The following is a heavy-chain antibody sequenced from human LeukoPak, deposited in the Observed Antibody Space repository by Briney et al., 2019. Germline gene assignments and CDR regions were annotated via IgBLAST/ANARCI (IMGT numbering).Heavy chain of an antibody. Sequence: ASVKVSCKASGGTFSSYAISWVRQAPGQGLEWMGRITPIFAIANYAQKFQGRVTINADKSTSTAYMELSSLRSEDTAVYFCARQGYYYDRSDAFDIWGQGTMVTVSS. CDR3: ARQGYYYDRSDAFDI. J-gene: IGHJ3*02. D-gene: IGHD3-22*01. V-gene: IGHV1-69*04. CDR1: GGTFSSYA. CDR2: ITPIFAIA.